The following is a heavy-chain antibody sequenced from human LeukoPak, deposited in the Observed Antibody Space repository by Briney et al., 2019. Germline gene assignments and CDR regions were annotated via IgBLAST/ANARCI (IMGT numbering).Heavy chain of an antibody. CDR3: ARAINCGGDCYAYYFDY. CDR1: GGTFSSYA. J-gene: IGHJ4*02. CDR2: IIPIFGTA. D-gene: IGHD2-21*02. Sequence: ASVKVSCKASGGTFSSYAISWVRQAPGQGLEWMGGIIPIFGTANYAQKFQGRVTITADESTSAAYMELSSLRSEDTAVYYCARAINCGGDCYAYYFDYWGQGTLVTVSS. V-gene: IGHV1-69*13.